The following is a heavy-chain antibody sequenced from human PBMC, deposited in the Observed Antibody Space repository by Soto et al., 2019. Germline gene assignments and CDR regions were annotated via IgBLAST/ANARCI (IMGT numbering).Heavy chain of an antibody. J-gene: IGHJ4*02. CDR1: GFTFSSYA. CDR3: AKARGYYDYIWGSY. V-gene: IGHV3-23*01. D-gene: IGHD3-16*01. Sequence: EVQLLESGGGLVQPGGSLRLSCAASGFTFSSYAMSWVRQAPGQGLAWVSAISGSGGSTYYADCVKGRFTISRDNSKNTLYLHMNSLRAEHTAVYYCAKARGYYDYIWGSYWGQGTLVTVSS. CDR2: ISGSGGST.